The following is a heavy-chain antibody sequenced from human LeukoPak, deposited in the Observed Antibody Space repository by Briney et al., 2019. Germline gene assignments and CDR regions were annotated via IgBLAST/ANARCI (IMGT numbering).Heavy chain of an antibody. CDR1: GFTFGDYA. CDR2: IRSKAYGGTT. D-gene: IGHD3-22*01. J-gene: IGHJ5*02. V-gene: IGHV3-49*03. CDR3: TRGYSSGYYSWFDP. Sequence: GGSLRLSCTASGFTFGDYAMSWFRQAPGKGLEWVGFIRSKAYGGTTEYAASVRGRFTISRDDSKSIAYLQMNSLKTEDTAVYYCTRGYSSGYYSWFDPWGQGTLVTVSS.